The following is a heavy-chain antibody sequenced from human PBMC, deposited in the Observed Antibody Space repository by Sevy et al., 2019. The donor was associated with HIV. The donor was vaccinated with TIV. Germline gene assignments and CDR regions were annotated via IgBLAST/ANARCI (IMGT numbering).Heavy chain of an antibody. D-gene: IGHD1-26*01. Sequence: SETLSLTCNVSGGSISTYYWNWIRQPPGKGLEWIGYSNYSGNTNCNPPFKSRVTISVDTSKNQLSLKLTFVTAADTALYYCARGMESLPLKYWGQGALVTVSS. V-gene: IGHV4-59*01. CDR3: ARGMESLPLKY. J-gene: IGHJ4*02. CDR1: GGSISTYY. CDR2: SNYSGNT.